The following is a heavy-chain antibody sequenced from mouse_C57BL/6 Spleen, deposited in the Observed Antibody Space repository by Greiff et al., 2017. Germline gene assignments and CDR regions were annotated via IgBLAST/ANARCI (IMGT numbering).Heavy chain of an antibody. J-gene: IGHJ1*03. CDR2: LSSGRSTI. CDR3: ARGYGYFDV. Sequence: EVQVVESGGGLVKPGGSLKLSCAASGFTFSDYGMHWVRQAPEKGLEWVAYLSSGRSTIYYADTVTGRFTLSRDNAKNTLFLQMTSLGSEDTAMYYCARGYGYFDVWGTGTTVTVSS. V-gene: IGHV5-17*01. CDR1: GFTFSDYG.